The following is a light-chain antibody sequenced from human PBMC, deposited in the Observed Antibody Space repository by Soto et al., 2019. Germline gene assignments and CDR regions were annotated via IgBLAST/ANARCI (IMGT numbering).Light chain of an antibody. CDR2: DAS. V-gene: IGKV1-39*01. CDR3: QQSYSTPPWT. Sequence: DIRLTQSPSSLSASVGDKVTITCRASQSIRSYLNWVQQKPGKAPKLPIYDASSLQTGVPSRFSGSGSGTDFSLTISSLQPEDFATYYCQQSYSTPPWTFGQGTKVDIK. CDR1: QSIRSY. J-gene: IGKJ1*01.